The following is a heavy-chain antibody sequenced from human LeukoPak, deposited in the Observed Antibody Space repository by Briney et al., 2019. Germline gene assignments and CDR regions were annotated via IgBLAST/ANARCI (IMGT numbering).Heavy chain of an antibody. Sequence: GPSGKVSCKAAGYTFTSYGISWVRQAPGQGLEWMGWISAYNGNTKYAQKLQGRVTMTTDTSTSTAYMELRSLRSDDTAVYYCARDLLYSSSWAFDYWGQGTLVTVSS. CDR2: ISAYNGNT. J-gene: IGHJ4*02. CDR3: ARDLLYSSSWAFDY. CDR1: GYTFTSYG. V-gene: IGHV1-18*01. D-gene: IGHD6-13*01.